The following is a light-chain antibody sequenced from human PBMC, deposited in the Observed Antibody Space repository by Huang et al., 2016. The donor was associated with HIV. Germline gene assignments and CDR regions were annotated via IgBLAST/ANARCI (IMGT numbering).Light chain of an antibody. CDR3: HKYYTTPQT. CDR1: QRVLYSSNNKNY. Sequence: DIVMTQSPDSLAVSLGERATINCKSSQRVLYSSNNKNYLAWYQQKPGQPPNLLIYWASTREAGVPDRCSGSGSGTDFTLTISSLQAEDVAVYYWHKYYTTPQTVGQGTKVEIK. J-gene: IGKJ1*01. CDR2: WAS. V-gene: IGKV4-1*01.